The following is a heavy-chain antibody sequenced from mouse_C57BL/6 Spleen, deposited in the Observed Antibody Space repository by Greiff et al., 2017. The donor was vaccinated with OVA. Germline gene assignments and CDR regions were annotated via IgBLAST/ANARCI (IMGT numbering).Heavy chain of an antibody. CDR2: INPNNGGT. V-gene: IGHV1-26*01. J-gene: IGHJ1*03. CDR3: ARSPFMMVKRYFDV. D-gene: IGHD2-3*01. Sequence: VQLQQSGPELVKPGASVKISCKASGYTFTDYYMNWVKQSHGKSLEWIGDINPNNGGTSYNQKFKGKATLTVDKSSSTAYMELRSLTSEDSAVYYCARSPFMMVKRYFDVWGTGTTVTVSS. CDR1: GYTFTDYY.